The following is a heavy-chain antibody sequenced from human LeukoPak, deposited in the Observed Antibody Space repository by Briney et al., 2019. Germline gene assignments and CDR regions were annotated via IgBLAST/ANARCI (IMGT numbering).Heavy chain of an antibody. J-gene: IGHJ3*02. CDR3: ARGTGDGRHAFDI. D-gene: IGHD7-27*01. CDR1: GFTFSSYS. V-gene: IGHV3-48*01. Sequence: GGSLRLSCAASGFTFSSYSMNWVRQAPGKGLEWVSYISSSSSTIYYADSVKGRFTISRDNAKNSLYLQMNSLRAEDTAVYFCARGTGDGRHAFDIWGQGTMVTVSS. CDR2: ISSSSSTI.